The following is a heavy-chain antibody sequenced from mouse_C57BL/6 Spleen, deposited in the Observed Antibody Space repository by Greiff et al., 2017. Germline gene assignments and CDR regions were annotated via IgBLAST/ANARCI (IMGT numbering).Heavy chain of an antibody. Sequence: EVMLVESGGGLVKPGGSLKLSCAASGFTFSDYGMHWVRQAPEKGLEWVAYISSGSSTIYYADTVKGRFTISRDNAKTTLFLQMTSLRSEDTAMYYCARGYYGSNDAMDDWGQGTSVTVSS. J-gene: IGHJ4*01. D-gene: IGHD1-1*01. CDR1: GFTFSDYG. CDR3: ARGYYGSNDAMDD. CDR2: ISSGSSTI. V-gene: IGHV5-17*01.